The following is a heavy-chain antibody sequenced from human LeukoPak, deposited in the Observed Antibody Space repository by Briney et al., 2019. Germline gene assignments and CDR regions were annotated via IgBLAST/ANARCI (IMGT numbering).Heavy chain of an antibody. J-gene: IGHJ5*02. D-gene: IGHD2-2*02. V-gene: IGHV4-4*02. CDR1: GGSISSSNW. Sequence: SSETLSLTCAVSGGSISSSNWWSWVRQPPGKGLEWIGEIYHSGSTNYNPSLKSRVTISVDKSKNQFSLKLSSVTAADTAVYYCARAPEEIVVVPAAIVNWFDPWGQGTLVTVSS. CDR3: ARAPEEIVVVPAAIVNWFDP. CDR2: IYHSGST.